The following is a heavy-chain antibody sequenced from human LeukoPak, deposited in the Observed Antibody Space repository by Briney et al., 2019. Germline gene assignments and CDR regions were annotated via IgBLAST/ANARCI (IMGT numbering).Heavy chain of an antibody. J-gene: IGHJ3*02. CDR3: ARDLPGYYDAFDI. Sequence: GASVKVSCKASGGTFSSYAISWVRQAPGQGLEWMGGIIPIFGTANYAQKFQGRVTITADESTSTAYMELSSLRSEDTAVYYCARDLPGYYDAFDIWGQGTMVTVSS. CDR1: GGTFSSYA. CDR2: IIPIFGTA. D-gene: IGHD3-22*01. V-gene: IGHV1-69*13.